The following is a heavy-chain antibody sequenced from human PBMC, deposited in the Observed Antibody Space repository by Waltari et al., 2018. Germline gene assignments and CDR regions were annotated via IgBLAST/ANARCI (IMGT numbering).Heavy chain of an antibody. CDR2: IYPGDSDT. D-gene: IGHD6-13*01. CDR3: ARCRAAAGPSAFDS. Sequence: WVRQMPGKGLGWMGAIYPGDSDTRYSPSFQGQVSFAADKSSTTAYLQWSSLKASDTAMYYCARCRAAAGPSAFDSWGQGTLITVSS. J-gene: IGHJ4*02. V-gene: IGHV5-51*01.